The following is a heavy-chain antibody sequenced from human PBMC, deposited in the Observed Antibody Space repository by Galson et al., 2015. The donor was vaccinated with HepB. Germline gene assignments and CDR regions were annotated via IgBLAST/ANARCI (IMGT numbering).Heavy chain of an antibody. Sequence: SVKVSCKASGYTFTSYAMNWVRQAPGQGLEWMGWINTNTGNPTYAQGFTGRFVFSLDTSVSTAYLQISSLKAEDTAVYYCARIIIPSLWFGGEYSDYWGQGTLVTVSS. V-gene: IGHV7-4-1*02. D-gene: IGHD3-10*01. J-gene: IGHJ4*02. CDR3: ARIIIPSLWFGGEYSDY. CDR1: GYTFTSYA. CDR2: INTNTGNP.